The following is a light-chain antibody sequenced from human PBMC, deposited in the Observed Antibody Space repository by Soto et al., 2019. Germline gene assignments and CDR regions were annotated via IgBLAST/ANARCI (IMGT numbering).Light chain of an antibody. V-gene: IGKV3-15*01. J-gene: IGKJ1*01. CDR1: QSVSSN. Sequence: EIVMTQSPATLSESPGGRATLSCRASQSVSSNLAWYQQKPGQAPRLLIYGASTRATGIPARFSGSGSGTEFTLTISSLQSEDFAVYYCQQYRTCGQGTKVDIK. CDR3: QQYRT. CDR2: GAS.